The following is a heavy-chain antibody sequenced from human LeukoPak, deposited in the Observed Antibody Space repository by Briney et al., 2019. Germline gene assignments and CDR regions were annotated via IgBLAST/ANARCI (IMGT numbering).Heavy chain of an antibody. D-gene: IGHD2-15*01. CDR2: ISSSSSYI. CDR3: ARGNVVVAAHYFDY. J-gene: IGHJ4*02. CDR1: GFTFSSYS. Sequence: PGGSLRLSCAASGFTFSSYSMNWVRQAPGKGLEWVSSISSSSSYIYYADSVKGRFTISRDNAKNSLYLQMNSLRAEDTAVYYCARGNVVVAAHYFDYWGQGTLVTVSS. V-gene: IGHV3-21*01.